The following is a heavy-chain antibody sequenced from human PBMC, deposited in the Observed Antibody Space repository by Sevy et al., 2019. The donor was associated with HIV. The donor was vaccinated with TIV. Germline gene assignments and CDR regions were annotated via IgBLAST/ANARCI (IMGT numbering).Heavy chain of an antibody. CDR3: VRVPAGDSKGMDV. V-gene: IGHV1-2*02. Sequence: ASVKVSCKASGYTFTGYYMHWVRQAPGQGLEWMGWINPNSGSTNYAQKFQGRVTMTRDTSISTAYMELSRLRSDDTAVYYCVRVPAGDSKGMDVWGQGTTVTVSS. CDR1: GYTFTGYY. D-gene: IGHD7-27*01. CDR2: INPNSGST. J-gene: IGHJ6*02.